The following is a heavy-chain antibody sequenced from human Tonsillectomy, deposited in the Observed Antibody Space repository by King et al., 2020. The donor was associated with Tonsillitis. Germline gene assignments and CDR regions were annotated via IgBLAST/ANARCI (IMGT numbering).Heavy chain of an antibody. CDR3: TRVVDTAMGHIDY. V-gene: IGHV3-49*03. J-gene: IGHJ4*02. CDR2: IRSKAYGGTT. D-gene: IGHD5-18*01. CDR1: GFTFGDYT. Sequence: VQLVESGGGLVQPGRSLRLSCPASGFTFGDYTMSWFRQAPGKGLEWGGFIRSKAYGGTTEYAASVKGRFTISRADSKSIAYLQMNSLKTEDTALYYCTRVVDTAMGHIDYWGQGTLVTVSS.